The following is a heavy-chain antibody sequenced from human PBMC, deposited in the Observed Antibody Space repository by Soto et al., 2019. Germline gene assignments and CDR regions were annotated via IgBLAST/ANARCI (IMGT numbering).Heavy chain of an antibody. CDR1: GFTFSSYS. CDR2: ISSSSSTI. Sequence: PVGSLRLSCAASGFTFSSYSMNWVRQAPGKGLEWVSYISSSSSTIYYADSVKSRFTISRDNAKNSLYLQMNSLRDEDTAVYYCARDPRYSGFPYYYYGMDVWGQGTTVTVSS. J-gene: IGHJ6*02. D-gene: IGHD5-12*01. V-gene: IGHV3-48*02. CDR3: ARDPRYSGFPYYYYGMDV.